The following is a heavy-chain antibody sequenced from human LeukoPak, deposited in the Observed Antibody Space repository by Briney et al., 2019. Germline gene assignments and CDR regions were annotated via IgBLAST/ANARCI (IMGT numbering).Heavy chain of an antibody. CDR1: GGSFTGYY. Sequence: SETLSLTCAVYGGSFTGYYWSWIRQPPGKGLEWIGEIDHSGSTNYNPSLKSRVTISVDTSKNQFSLKLSSVTAADTAVYYCARASPLGLNWFDPWGQGTLVTVSS. CDR3: ARASPLGLNWFDP. CDR2: IDHSGST. V-gene: IGHV4-34*01. J-gene: IGHJ5*02. D-gene: IGHD3/OR15-3a*01.